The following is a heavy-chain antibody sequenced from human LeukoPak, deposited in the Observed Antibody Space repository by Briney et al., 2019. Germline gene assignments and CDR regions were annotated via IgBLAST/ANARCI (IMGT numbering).Heavy chain of an antibody. V-gene: IGHV3-30*04. Sequence: GGSLRLSCAASGFTFSSYAMYWVRQAPGEGLEWVAAISYDGRNNYYADSVKGRLTIARDNSKNTLCLQMSSLRAEDTAVYYCVRSTGKFYYGADVWGQGTTVTVSS. CDR1: GFTFSSYA. J-gene: IGHJ6*02. CDR2: ISYDGRNN. CDR3: VRSTGKFYYGADV. D-gene: IGHD4/OR15-4a*01.